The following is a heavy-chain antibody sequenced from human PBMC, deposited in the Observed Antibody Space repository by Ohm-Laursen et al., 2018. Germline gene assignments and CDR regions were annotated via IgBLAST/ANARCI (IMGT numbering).Heavy chain of an antibody. Sequence: GSSVKVSCNASGYTFTSYGISWVRQAPGQGLEWMGWISAYNGNTNYAQKLQGRVTMTTDTSTSTAYMELRSLRSDDTAVYYCAREAVAGTYYYYGMDVWGQGTTVTVSS. CDR1: GYTFTSYG. CDR2: ISAYNGNT. D-gene: IGHD6-19*01. V-gene: IGHV1-18*01. J-gene: IGHJ6*02. CDR3: AREAVAGTYYYYGMDV.